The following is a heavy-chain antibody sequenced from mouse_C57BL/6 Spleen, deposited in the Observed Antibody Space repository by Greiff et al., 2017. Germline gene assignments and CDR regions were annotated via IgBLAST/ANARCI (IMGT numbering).Heavy chain of an antibody. V-gene: IGHV1-7*01. CDR2: INPSSGYT. CDR1: GYTFTSYW. D-gene: IGHD2-4*01. CDR3: ARPYYDYDVWFAY. Sequence: VQLQQSGAELAKPGASVKLSCKASGYTFTSYWMHWVQQRPGQGLEWIGYINPSSGYTKYNQKFKDKATLTADKSSSTAYMQLSSLTYEDSAVYNCARPYYDYDVWFAYWGQGTLVTVSA. J-gene: IGHJ3*01.